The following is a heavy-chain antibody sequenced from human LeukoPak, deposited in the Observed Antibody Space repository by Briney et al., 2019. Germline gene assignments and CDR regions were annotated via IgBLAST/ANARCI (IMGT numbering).Heavy chain of an antibody. D-gene: IGHD2-15*01. Sequence: GGSLRLSCAASGFTFSSYGMNWVRQAPGKGLEWVSSISTTGNYIHYADSVKGRFTISRDNAKNSLYLQMNSLRAEDTAVYYCARALVNYCTGGSCYFHYWGQGTLVTVSS. CDR1: GFTFSSYG. V-gene: IGHV3-21*01. CDR2: ISTTGNYI. J-gene: IGHJ4*02. CDR3: ARALVNYCTGGSCYFHY.